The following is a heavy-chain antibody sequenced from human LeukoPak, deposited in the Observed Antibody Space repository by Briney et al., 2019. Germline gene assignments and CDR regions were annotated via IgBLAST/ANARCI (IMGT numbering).Heavy chain of an antibody. Sequence: QAGGSLRLSCAASGFTFTNYAMTWVRQAPGKGLEWVSGISEGVDSTYYADSVKGRFTISRDHSKNTLYLQMNSLRAEDTALYYCAKREKGTTGRFFDYWGQGTLVTVSS. J-gene: IGHJ4*02. CDR2: ISEGVDST. D-gene: IGHD4-17*01. CDR3: AKREKGTTGRFFDY. CDR1: GFTFTNYA. V-gene: IGHV3-23*01.